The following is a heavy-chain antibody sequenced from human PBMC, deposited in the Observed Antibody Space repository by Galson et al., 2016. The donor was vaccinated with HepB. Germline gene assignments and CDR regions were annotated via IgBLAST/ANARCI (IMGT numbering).Heavy chain of an antibody. CDR3: ASSSRWRLGASGTGWFDP. Sequence: ETLSLTCAVNRGSFSGHYWSWIRQPPGKGLEWVGEIDHSGRTVNYNPSLQSRVTKAVDTSTNQFSLKMNSVTPADTAVYYCASSSRWRLGASGTGWFDPWGQGSVVTVSS. CDR1: RGSFSGHY. V-gene: IGHV4-34*01. D-gene: IGHD6-19*01. J-gene: IGHJ5*02. CDR2: IDHSGRTV.